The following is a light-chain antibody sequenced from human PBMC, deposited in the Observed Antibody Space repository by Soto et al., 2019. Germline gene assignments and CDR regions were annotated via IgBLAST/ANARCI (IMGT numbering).Light chain of an antibody. CDR3: SSYAGSSNV. Sequence: QSVLAQPASASGSPGQSVAISCTGTSSDVGGYNYVSWYQQHPVKAPKLMIYEVNKRPSGVPDRFSGPKSGNTASLTVSGLQAEDEADYYCSSYAGSSNVFGTGTRSQS. J-gene: IGLJ1*01. CDR2: EVN. CDR1: SSDVGGYNY. V-gene: IGLV2-8*01.